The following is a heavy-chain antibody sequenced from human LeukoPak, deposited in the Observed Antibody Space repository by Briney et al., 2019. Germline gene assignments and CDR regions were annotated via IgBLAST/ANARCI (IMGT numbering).Heavy chain of an antibody. J-gene: IGHJ6*03. D-gene: IGHD2-2*01. CDR1: GGSISNYY. V-gene: IGHV4-59*01. CDR2: IYTSGST. Sequence: SETLSLTCTVSGGSISNYYWSWIRQPPGKGLEWIGYIYTSGSTNYNPSLKSRVTISVDTSKNQFSLKLSSVTAADTAVYYCARVVPAAPNYYYYYYMDVWGKGTTVTVSS. CDR3: ARVVPAAPNYYYYYYMDV.